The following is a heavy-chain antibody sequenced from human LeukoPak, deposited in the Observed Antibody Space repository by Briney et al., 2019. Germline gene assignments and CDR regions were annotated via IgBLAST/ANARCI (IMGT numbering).Heavy chain of an antibody. V-gene: IGHV4-4*07. Sequence: PSETLSLTWTAAGGSISRYYWRWIRQPAGKGLEWIGRIYTSGSTNYNPSLKSRVTMSVDTSKNQFSLKLSSVTAADTAVYYCARESYSSSWYGNFDYWGQGTLVTVSS. J-gene: IGHJ4*02. D-gene: IGHD6-13*01. CDR3: ARESYSSSWYGNFDY. CDR1: GGSISRYY. CDR2: IYTSGST.